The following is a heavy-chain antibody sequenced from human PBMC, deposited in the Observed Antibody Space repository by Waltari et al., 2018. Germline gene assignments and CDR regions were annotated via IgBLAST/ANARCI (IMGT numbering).Heavy chain of an antibody. J-gene: IGHJ6*02. CDR1: GDTFTNSD. CDR2: MNPKSGNI. Sequence: QVQLVQSGAEVKKPGASVKVSCKASGDTFTNSDINWVRQAPGQGLEWMGWMNPKSGNIGYAQKFLGRVTTTMDISINTAYRELSRLTSEDTAVYYCAAEKWERQGGYYYFGMDVWGQGTTVTVSS. CDR3: AAEKWERQGGYYYFGMDV. D-gene: IGHD1-26*01. V-gene: IGHV1-8*01.